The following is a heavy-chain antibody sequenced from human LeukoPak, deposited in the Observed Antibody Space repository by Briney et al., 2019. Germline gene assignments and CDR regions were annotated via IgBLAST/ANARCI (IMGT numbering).Heavy chain of an antibody. Sequence: PSETLPLTCTVSGDSITGYYRGWIRQPPGKGLEWIGNIYYTGNTYYNASLKSRVTISVDTSKNQFSLKVISMTAADTAVYYCTKSDGYGLIRICGRGTMVTVSS. CDR2: IYYTGNT. V-gene: IGHV4-39*07. D-gene: IGHD3-10*01. J-gene: IGHJ3*02. CDR3: TKSDGYGLIRI. CDR1: GDSITGYY.